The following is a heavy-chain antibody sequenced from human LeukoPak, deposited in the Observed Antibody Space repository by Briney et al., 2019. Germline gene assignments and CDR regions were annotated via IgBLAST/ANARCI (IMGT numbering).Heavy chain of an antibody. Sequence: ASVKVSCKTSGYTFTYYDISWVRQAPGQGLEWMGWINAYNGNTNDAQKFQGRVTMTTDTSTSTAYMELRSLRSDDTAVYYCARGEKPYGYWGQGTLVSVSS. J-gene: IGHJ4*02. CDR3: ARGEKPYGY. V-gene: IGHV1-18*01. D-gene: IGHD4-17*01. CDR1: GYTFTYYD. CDR2: INAYNGNT.